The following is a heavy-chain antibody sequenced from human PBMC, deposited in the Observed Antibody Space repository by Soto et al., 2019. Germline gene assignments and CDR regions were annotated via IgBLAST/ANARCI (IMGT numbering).Heavy chain of an antibody. CDR2: IYWDDDK. D-gene: IGHD3-10*01. CDR3: ARLWFGELSHYYYGMDV. CDR1: GFSLSTSGVG. J-gene: IGHJ6*02. V-gene: IGHV2-5*02. Sequence: QITLKESGPTLVKPTQTLTLTCTFSGFSLSTSGVGVGWIRQPPGKALEWLALIYWDDDKRYSPSLKSRLTITKDTSKSQVVLTMTNMDPVDTATYYCARLWFGELSHYYYGMDVWGQGTTVTVSS.